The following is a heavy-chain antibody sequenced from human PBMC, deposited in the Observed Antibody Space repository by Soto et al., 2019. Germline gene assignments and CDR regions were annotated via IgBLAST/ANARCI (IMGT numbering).Heavy chain of an antibody. J-gene: IGHJ4*02. CDR3: TTEAVGATNFDY. Sequence: EVQLVESGGGLVKPGGSLRLSCAASGFTFSNAWMSWVRQAPGKGLEWVGRIKSKTDGGTTDYAAPVKGRFTISRDDSKNTLYLQMNSLKTEDTAVYYCTTEAVGATNFDYWGQGTLVTVSS. V-gene: IGHV3-15*01. CDR1: GFTFSNAW. CDR2: IKSKTDGGTT. D-gene: IGHD1-26*01.